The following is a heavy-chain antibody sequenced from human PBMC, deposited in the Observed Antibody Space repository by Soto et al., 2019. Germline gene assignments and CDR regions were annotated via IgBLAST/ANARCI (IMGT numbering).Heavy chain of an antibody. CDR2: ISSGSTNI. Sequence: QVQLVESGGGLVKPGGSLRLSCAASGFTFSDFYMSWIRQAPGKGLEWISYISSGSTNIFYADSVKGRFTVSRENAKNSVYLQMDSLRAEDTAVDYCARDRNAAGSDYWGQGTLVTVSS. CDR1: GFTFSDFY. D-gene: IGHD1-1*01. CDR3: ARDRNAAGSDY. V-gene: IGHV3-11*01. J-gene: IGHJ4*02.